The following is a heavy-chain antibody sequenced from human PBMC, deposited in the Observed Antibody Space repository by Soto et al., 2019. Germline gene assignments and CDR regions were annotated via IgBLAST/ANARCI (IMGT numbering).Heavy chain of an antibody. V-gene: IGHV3-21*01. CDR3: ARESEDLTSNFDY. CDR2: ISSTTNYI. J-gene: IGHJ4*02. Sequence: GGSLRLSCAASGFTFSRYSMNWVRRAPGKGLEWVSSISSTTNYIYYADSMKGRFTVARDNAKNSVYLDMNSLSAEDTAVYYCARESEDLTSNFDYWGQGTLVTVSS. CDR1: GFTFSRYS.